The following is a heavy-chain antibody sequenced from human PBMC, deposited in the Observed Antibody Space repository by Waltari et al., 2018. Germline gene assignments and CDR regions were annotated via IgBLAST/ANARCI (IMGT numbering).Heavy chain of an antibody. CDR3: WANDY. Sequence: EVQLVESGGGLVQPGGSLRLSCAASGFTFNYYWVHWVRQAPGKGLGWLANIKGDGSKTYYSDSVKGRFTISRDNAKNSVFLQMNSLTAEDTAVYYCWANDYWGQGTLVSVSS. CDR1: GFTFNYYW. V-gene: IGHV3-7*01. J-gene: IGHJ4*02. CDR2: IKGDGSKT.